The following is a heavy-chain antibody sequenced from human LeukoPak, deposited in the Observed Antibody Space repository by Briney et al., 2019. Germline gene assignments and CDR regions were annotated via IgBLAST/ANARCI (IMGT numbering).Heavy chain of an antibody. Sequence: PGGSLRLSCAASGFTFSSYRMNWVRQAPGKGVERVSSISSSSSYIYYADTVKGGFTISRDNAKNSLYLQMNSLRAEDTAVYYCARANWNYSFDYWGQGTLVTVSS. V-gene: IGHV3-21*01. CDR2: ISSSSSYI. D-gene: IGHD1-7*01. CDR1: GFTFSSYR. CDR3: ARANWNYSFDY. J-gene: IGHJ4*02.